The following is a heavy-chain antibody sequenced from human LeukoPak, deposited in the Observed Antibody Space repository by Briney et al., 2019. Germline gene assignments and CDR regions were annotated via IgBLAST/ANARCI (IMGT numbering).Heavy chain of an antibody. V-gene: IGHV3-15*01. D-gene: IGHD3-22*01. CDR3: TTDYYDSSGYDY. Sequence: PGGSLRLSCAASGFTFSNAWMSWVRQAPGRGREGVGRIKSKTDGGTTDYAAPVKGRFTISRDDSKNTLYLQMNSLKTEDTAVYYCTTDYYDSSGYDYWGQGTLVTVSS. CDR2: IKSKTDGGTT. CDR1: GFTFSNAW. J-gene: IGHJ4*02.